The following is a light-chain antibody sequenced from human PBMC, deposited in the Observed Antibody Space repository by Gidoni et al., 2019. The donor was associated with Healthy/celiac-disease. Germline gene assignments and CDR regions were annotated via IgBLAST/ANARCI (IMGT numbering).Light chain of an antibody. Sequence: IVLTQSPATLSLSPGERATLSRRASQSVSSYLAWYQQKPGQATRLRIFDAANRATGIPARYSGSGSGTDFTLTISSREPQEYAVYYCQQRRNWPHGYTLGQGTKLEIK. CDR3: QQRRNWPHGYT. CDR1: QSVSSY. V-gene: IGKV3-11*01. J-gene: IGKJ2*01. CDR2: DAA.